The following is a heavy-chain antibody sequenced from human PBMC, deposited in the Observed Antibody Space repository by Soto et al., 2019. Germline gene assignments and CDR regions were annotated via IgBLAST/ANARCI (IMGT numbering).Heavy chain of an antibody. CDR3: ARDHGMFLSYYYYGMDV. CDR1: GFTFSRFS. J-gene: IGHJ6*02. CDR2: ISYDGNNK. Sequence: QVQLVESGGGVVQPGRSLRLSCAASGFTFSRFSMHWVRQDPGKGLAWVAVISYDGNNKHYAESVKGRFSISRDDSKNTVYLQMNNLRGDDSAVYYCARDHGMFLSYYYYGMDVWGQGTTVTVSS. D-gene: IGHD3-10*02. V-gene: IGHV3-30-3*01.